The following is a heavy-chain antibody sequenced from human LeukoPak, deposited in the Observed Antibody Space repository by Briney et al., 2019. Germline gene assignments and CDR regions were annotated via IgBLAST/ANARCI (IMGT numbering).Heavy chain of an antibody. V-gene: IGHV3-74*01. D-gene: IGHD3-10*01. CDR2: INTDGSST. J-gene: IGHJ4*02. CDR3: TRATFGARDS. CDR1: GYTFSTYW. Sequence: GGSLRLSCGASGYTFSTYWMHWVRQGPGKGLVWVSRINTDGSSTSYADSVRGRFTISRANAKNTLYLQMNSLRAEDTAVYYCTRATFGARDSWGQGTLVTVSS.